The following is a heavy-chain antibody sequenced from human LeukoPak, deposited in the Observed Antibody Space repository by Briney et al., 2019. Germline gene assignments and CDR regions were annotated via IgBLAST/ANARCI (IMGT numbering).Heavy chain of an antibody. J-gene: IGHJ6*03. V-gene: IGHV1-46*01. Sequence: ASVKVSCKASGYTFTMYYIHWVRQAPGQGLEWMGMIKPSDGATTYAQRFQGRVTMTRDMSTTTVNMDLRSLRSEDTAVYFCARGQRGGLSGNLGGLFASYCTYYYMDVWGRGTTVTVSS. CDR1: GYTFTMYY. D-gene: IGHD1-26*01. CDR2: IKPSDGAT. CDR3: ARGQRGGLSGNLGGLFASYCTYYYMDV.